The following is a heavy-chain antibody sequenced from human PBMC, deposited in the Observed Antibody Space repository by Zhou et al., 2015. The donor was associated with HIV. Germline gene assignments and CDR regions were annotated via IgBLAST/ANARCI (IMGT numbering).Heavy chain of an antibody. V-gene: IGHV1-69*01. CDR3: AREPLRNSGYPKYYFDY. D-gene: IGHD3-22*01. Sequence: QVQLVQSGAEVKKPGSSVKVSCKASGGTFSSYAISWVRQAPGQGLEWMGGIIPIFGTANYAQKFQGRVTITADESTSTAYMELSSLRSEDTAVYYCAREPLRNSGYPKYYFDYWGQGTLVTVSS. J-gene: IGHJ4*02. CDR1: GGTFSSYA. CDR2: IIPIFGTA.